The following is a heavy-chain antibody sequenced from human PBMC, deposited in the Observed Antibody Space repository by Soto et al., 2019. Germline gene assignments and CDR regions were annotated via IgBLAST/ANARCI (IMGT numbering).Heavy chain of an antibody. J-gene: IGHJ6*02. CDR2: ISWNSRNI. V-gene: IGHV3-9*01. Sequence: GGSLRLSCAASGFSFEDYGMHWVRQAPGKGLEWVSSISWNSRNIAYADSVKGRFTVSRDNAKNSLYLQMNSLRPEDTALYYCAKDIARYQLVLITEGMDVWGQGTTVTVSS. CDR3: AKDIARYQLVLITEGMDV. D-gene: IGHD3-10*01. CDR1: GFSFEDYG.